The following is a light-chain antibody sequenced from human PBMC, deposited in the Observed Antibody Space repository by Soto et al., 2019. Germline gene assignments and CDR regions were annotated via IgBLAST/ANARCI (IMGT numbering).Light chain of an antibody. V-gene: IGLV2-14*01. CDR3: SSDTSSSTYV. CDR1: SSDVGGYNY. J-gene: IGLJ1*01. Sequence: QSALTQPASVSGSPGQSITISCTGTSSDVGGYNYVSWYQQHPGKAPKLMIYEVSNRPSGVSHRFSGSKSGNTASLTISGLQAEDEADYYCSSDTSSSTYVFGTGTKLTVL. CDR2: EVS.